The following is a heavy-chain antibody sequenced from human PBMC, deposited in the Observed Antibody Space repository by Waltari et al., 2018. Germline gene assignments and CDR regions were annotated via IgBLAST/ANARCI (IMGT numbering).Heavy chain of an antibody. V-gene: IGHV3-7*01. D-gene: IGHD6-13*01. Sequence: EVQLVESGGGLAQPGGSLRLSCAASGLSFSNYWMTWVRQASGKGHEGVANIKQDGSAKYYMDSVKGRFTISRDNAKNSLYLQMNNLRVEDTAVYYCTRGGRDSSWYWRDWGQGTLVTVSS. J-gene: IGHJ4*02. CDR2: IKQDGSAK. CDR1: GLSFSNYW. CDR3: TRGGRDSSWYWRD.